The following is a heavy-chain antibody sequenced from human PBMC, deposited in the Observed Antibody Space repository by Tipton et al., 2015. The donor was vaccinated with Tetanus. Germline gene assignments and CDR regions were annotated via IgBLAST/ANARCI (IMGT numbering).Heavy chain of an antibody. J-gene: IGHJ5*02. V-gene: IGHV4-31*02. D-gene: IGHD2-8*01. CDR1: GGSLKSGGYY. CDR3: ARRLIQNLFEP. CDR2: IYYTVNT. Sequence: LRLSCNVSGGSLKSGGYYWTWIRQHPVRGLEWIGYIYYTVNTYYNPSLKSRVTISVDTSKNQFSLKLTSVAAADTAVYYCARRLIQNLFEPWGQGTLVPVSS.